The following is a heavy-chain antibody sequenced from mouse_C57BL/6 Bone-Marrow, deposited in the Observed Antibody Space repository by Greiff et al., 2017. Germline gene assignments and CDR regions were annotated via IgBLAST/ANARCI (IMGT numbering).Heavy chain of an antibody. Sequence: VQLQQSGAELARPGASVKLSCKASGYTFTSYGISWVKQRTGQGLEWIGEIYPRSGNTYYNEKFKGKATLTADKSSSTADMELRSLTSEDSAVYFCARLGLPWYFDVWGTGTTVTVSS. CDR1: GYTFTSYG. CDR2: IYPRSGNT. V-gene: IGHV1-81*01. CDR3: ARLGLPWYFDV. J-gene: IGHJ1*03. D-gene: IGHD2-2*01.